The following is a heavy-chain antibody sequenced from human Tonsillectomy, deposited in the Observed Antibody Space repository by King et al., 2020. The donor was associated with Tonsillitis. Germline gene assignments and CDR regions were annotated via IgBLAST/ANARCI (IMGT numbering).Heavy chain of an antibody. Sequence: DVQLVESGGGLVQPGGSLRLSCRASGFIFRSYGMNWVRQAPGKGLEWVSSISGDGGITNYADSVKGRFTISRDNSKNTMSLQMNSLRAEDTAVYYCAKVIGNNYGPLDYWGQGTLVPVSS. J-gene: IGHJ4*02. CDR3: AKVIGNNYGPLDY. CDR1: GFIFRSYG. V-gene: IGHV3-23*04. D-gene: IGHD3-10*01. CDR2: ISGDGGIT.